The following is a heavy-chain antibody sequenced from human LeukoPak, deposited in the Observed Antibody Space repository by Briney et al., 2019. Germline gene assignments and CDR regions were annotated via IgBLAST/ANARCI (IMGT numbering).Heavy chain of an antibody. V-gene: IGHV4-61*08. J-gene: IGHJ4*02. CDR2: IYYSGST. D-gene: IGHD2-15*01. Sequence: SETLSLTCTVSGGSISSGDYYWSWIRQPPGKGLEWIGYIYYSGSTNYNPSLKSRVTISVDTSKNQFSLKLSSVTAADTAVYYCARYHKIYCSGGSCYSSKYYFDYWGQGTLVTVSS. CDR3: ARYHKIYCSGGSCYSSKYYFDY. CDR1: GGSISSGDYY.